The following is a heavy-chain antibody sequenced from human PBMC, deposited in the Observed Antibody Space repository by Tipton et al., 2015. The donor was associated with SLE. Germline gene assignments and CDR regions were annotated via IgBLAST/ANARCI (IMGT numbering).Heavy chain of an antibody. CDR1: GFTFSRYW. Sequence: GSLRLSCVVSGFTFSRYWMSWVRQAPGKGLEWVANINQDGSEKYHVDSVKGRFTISRDNAKNSLDLQMNSLRVEDTAVYYCAKSNKWRGGSCLDYWGQGTLVTVSS. CDR3: AKSNKWRGGSCLDY. V-gene: IGHV3-7*01. CDR2: INQDGSEK. J-gene: IGHJ4*02. D-gene: IGHD2-15*01.